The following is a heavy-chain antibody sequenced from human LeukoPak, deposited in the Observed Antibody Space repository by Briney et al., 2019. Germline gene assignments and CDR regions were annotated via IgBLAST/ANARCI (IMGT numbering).Heavy chain of an antibody. CDR2: IIPIFGTA. Sequence: ASVKVSCPCSRWTLRCYSFSWVRQAPGQGLEWMGGIIPIFGTANYAQKFQGRVTITADESQSTAYMELSSLRSDDTAVYYFTTHSSGSTPYWGQGTLVTVSS. CDR3: TTHSSGSTPY. CDR1: RWTLRCYS. V-gene: IGHV1-69*01. D-gene: IGHD6-25*01. J-gene: IGHJ4*02.